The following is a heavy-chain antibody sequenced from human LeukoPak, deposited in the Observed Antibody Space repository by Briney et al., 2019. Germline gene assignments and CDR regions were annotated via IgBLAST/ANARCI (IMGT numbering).Heavy chain of an antibody. CDR1: GGPISSSSYY. V-gene: IGHV4-39*01. CDR2: INYSGNT. J-gene: IGHJ6*03. Sequence: PSETLSLTCTVSGGPISSSSYYWGWIRQPPGKGLEWIGSINYSGNTFYNPSLKSRVTISVDTSKNQFSLNLSSVPAADTAVYYCARRPQSYIDVWGKGTTVTVSS. CDR3: ARRPQSYIDV.